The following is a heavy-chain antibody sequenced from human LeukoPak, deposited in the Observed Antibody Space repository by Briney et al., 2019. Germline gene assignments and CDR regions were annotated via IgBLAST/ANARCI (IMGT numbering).Heavy chain of an antibody. J-gene: IGHJ3*02. CDR3: AKDWLGAFDI. V-gene: IGHV3-23*01. CDR1: GFTFSTYG. D-gene: IGHD3-9*01. Sequence: PGGSLRLSCAASGFTFSTYGMTWVRQAPGKGLEWVSAISGSGDSPYYADSVRGRFTISRDNSKNTLYLQMNSLRAEDTAVYYCAKDWLGAFDIWGQGTMVTVSS. CDR2: ISGSGDSP.